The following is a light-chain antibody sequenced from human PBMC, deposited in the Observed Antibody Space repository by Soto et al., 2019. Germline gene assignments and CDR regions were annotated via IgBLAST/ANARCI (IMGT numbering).Light chain of an antibody. Sequence: DIQMTQSPSTLSASVGDRVIITCRASQSISSWLAWYQQKPGKAPKLLIYDASSLESGVTSRFSGSGSGTEFTLTINSLQPEDFAVYYCQQYVTSPLTFGGGTKV. V-gene: IGKV1-5*01. CDR3: QQYVTSPLT. CDR1: QSISSW. J-gene: IGKJ4*01. CDR2: DAS.